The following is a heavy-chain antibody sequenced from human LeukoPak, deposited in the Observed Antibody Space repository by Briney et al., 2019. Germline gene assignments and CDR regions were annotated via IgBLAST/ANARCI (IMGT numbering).Heavy chain of an antibody. D-gene: IGHD3-3*01. CDR3: ARDRRFLVWLLPLDY. Sequence: GASVKVSCKASGYTFTGYYMHWVPQAPGQGLEGMGWINPNSGGTHYAHKFQGRVTMTRHTFIRTDYMELSRLRSDDTAVYYCARDRRFLVWLLPLDYWGQGTLVTVSS. CDR2: INPNSGGT. V-gene: IGHV1-2*02. J-gene: IGHJ4*02. CDR1: GYTFTGYY.